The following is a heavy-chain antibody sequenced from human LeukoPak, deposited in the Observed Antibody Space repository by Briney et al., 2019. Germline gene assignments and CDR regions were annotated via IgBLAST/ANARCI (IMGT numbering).Heavy chain of an antibody. CDR2: IYYSGST. J-gene: IGHJ3*02. CDR3: AGFRPYSSSHAFDI. CDR1: GGSISSYY. V-gene: IGHV4-59*01. D-gene: IGHD6-13*01. Sequence: PSETLSLTCTVSGGSISSYYWSWIRQPPGKGLEWIGYIYYSGSTNYNPSLKSRVTISVDTSKNQFSLKLSSVTAADTAVYYCAGFRPYSSSHAFDIWGQGTMVTVSS.